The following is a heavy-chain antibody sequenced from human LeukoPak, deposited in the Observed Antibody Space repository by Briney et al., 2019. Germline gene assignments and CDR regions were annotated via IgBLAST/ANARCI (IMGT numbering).Heavy chain of an antibody. Sequence: SETLSLTCAVYGGSFSGYYWSWIRQPPGKGLEWIGEINHSGSTNYNPSLKSRVTISVDTSKNQFSLKLSSVTAADTAVYYCARLDTAMVVYYFDYWGQGTLVTVSS. D-gene: IGHD5-18*01. CDR2: INHSGST. CDR3: ARLDTAMVVYYFDY. J-gene: IGHJ4*02. CDR1: GGSFSGYY. V-gene: IGHV4-34*01.